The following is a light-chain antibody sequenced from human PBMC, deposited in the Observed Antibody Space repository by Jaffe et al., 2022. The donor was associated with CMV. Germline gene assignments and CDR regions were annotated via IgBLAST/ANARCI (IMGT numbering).Light chain of an antibody. Sequence: EIVLTQSPGTLSLSPGERATLSCRASQSLGSTYLAWYQQKPGQAPRLLIYGASSRATGIPDRFSGSGSGTDFTLTISRLEPEDFAVYYCQQFGSSPRYTFGQGTKLEIK. V-gene: IGKV3-20*01. CDR3: QQFGSSPRYT. CDR1: QSLGSTY. J-gene: IGKJ2*01. CDR2: GAS.